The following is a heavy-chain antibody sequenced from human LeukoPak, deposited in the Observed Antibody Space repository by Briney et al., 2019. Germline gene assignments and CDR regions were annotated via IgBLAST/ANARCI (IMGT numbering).Heavy chain of an antibody. D-gene: IGHD2-8*01. V-gene: IGHV3-48*03. CDR2: ISSSGSTI. Sequence: GGSLRLSCAASGFTFSSYEMNWVRQAPGKGLERVSYISSSGSTIYYADSVKGRFTISRDNAKNSLYLQMNSLRAEDTAVYYCGRGGEWFSAGGVFDYWGQGTLVTVSS. J-gene: IGHJ4*02. CDR1: GFTFSSYE. CDR3: GRGGEWFSAGGVFDY.